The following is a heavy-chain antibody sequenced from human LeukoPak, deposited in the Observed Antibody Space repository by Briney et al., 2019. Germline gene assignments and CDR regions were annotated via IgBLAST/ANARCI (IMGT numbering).Heavy chain of an antibody. V-gene: IGHV3-23*01. Sequence: SGGSLRLSCAASGFTFSSYAMSWVRQAPGKGLEWVSAISGSGGSTYYADSVKGRFTISRDNSKNTLYLQMNSLRAEDTAVYYCARVGRESSTGWLDYWGQGTLVTVSS. CDR3: ARVGRESSTGWLDY. D-gene: IGHD6-19*01. J-gene: IGHJ4*02. CDR1: GFTFSSYA. CDR2: ISGSGGST.